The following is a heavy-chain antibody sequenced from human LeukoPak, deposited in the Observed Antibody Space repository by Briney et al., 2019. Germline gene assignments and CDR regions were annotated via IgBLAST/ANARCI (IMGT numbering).Heavy chain of an antibody. V-gene: IGHV1-2*02. CDR1: GYTFTGYY. CDR2: INPNSGGT. J-gene: IGHJ5*02. CDR3: AREGGHVILTVNNWFDP. D-gene: IGHD3-9*01. Sequence: ASVKVSCKASGYTFTGYYMHWVRQAPGQGLEWMGWINPNSGGTNYAQKFQGRVTMTRDTSISTAYMELSRLRSDDTAVYYCAREGGHVILTVNNWFDPWGQGTLVTVSS.